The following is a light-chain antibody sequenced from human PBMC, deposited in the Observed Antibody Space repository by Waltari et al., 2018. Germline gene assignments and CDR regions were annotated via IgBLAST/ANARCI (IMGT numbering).Light chain of an antibody. CDR2: DAS. CDR3: QQRSNVLFA. Sequence: EFVLTQSPATLSLSPGGRATLSCRASKSVSSFLAWYQQKPGQAPRLRIYDASNRATGIPARFSGSGSGTDFTLTISSLEPEDFAVYYCQQRSNVLFAFGPGTKVDFK. CDR1: KSVSSF. J-gene: IGKJ3*01. V-gene: IGKV3-11*01.